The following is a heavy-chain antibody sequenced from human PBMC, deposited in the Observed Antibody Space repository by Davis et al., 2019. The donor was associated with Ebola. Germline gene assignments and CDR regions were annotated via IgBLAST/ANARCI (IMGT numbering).Heavy chain of an antibody. V-gene: IGHV1-69*13. CDR1: GGTFSSYA. D-gene: IGHD3-3*01. CDR3: ARPRGIRFLEWLSQTTYYGMDV. CDR2: IIPIFGTA. J-gene: IGHJ6*02. Sequence: SVKVSCKASGGTFSSYAISWVRQAPGQGLEWMGGIIPIFGTANYAEKFQGRVTITADESTSTAYMELSSLRSEDTAVYYCARPRGIRFLEWLSQTTYYGMDVWGQGTTVTVSS.